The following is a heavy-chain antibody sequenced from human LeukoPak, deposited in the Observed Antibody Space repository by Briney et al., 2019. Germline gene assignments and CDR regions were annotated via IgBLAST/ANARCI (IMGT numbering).Heavy chain of an antibody. CDR3: AREGETENWFDP. CDR2: IYYSGST. CDR1: GGSISSGGYY. V-gene: IGHV4-31*03. Sequence: SETLSLTCTVSGGSISSGGYYWSWIRQHPGKGLEWIGYIYYSGSTYYNPSLKSRVTISVDTSKNQFSLKLSSVTAADTAVYYCAREGETENWFDPWGQGTLVTVSS. J-gene: IGHJ5*02. D-gene: IGHD2-21*01.